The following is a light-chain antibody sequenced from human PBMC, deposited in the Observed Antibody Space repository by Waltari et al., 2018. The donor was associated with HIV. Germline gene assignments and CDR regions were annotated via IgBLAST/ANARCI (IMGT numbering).Light chain of an antibody. CDR2: DVD. Sequence: QSALIQPPSVSGSPGESVTISCTGASSDFGTSERVSWYQQFPGTAPKLVIYDVDNRPSGVPDRFSGYKFDITASLTISGLQTEDEADYYCALYTHLNTHYVFGNGTKVTVL. CDR3: ALYTHLNTHYV. J-gene: IGLJ1*01. V-gene: IGLV2-18*01. CDR1: SSDFGTSER.